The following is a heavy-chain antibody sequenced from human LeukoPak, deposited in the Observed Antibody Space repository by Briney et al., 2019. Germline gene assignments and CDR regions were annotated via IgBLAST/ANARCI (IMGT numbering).Heavy chain of an antibody. V-gene: IGHV3-74*01. CDR1: GFTFSNSW. CDR3: AGGRLVATSKAVAIDY. J-gene: IGHJ4*02. CDR2: INERGSST. D-gene: IGHD5-12*01. Sequence: GGSLRLSCAASGFTFSNSWLHWVRQAPGKGLVWVSRINERGSSTSYADFVKGRFTISRDNAKNTLYLQMNNLRADDTAVYYCAGGRLVATSKAVAIDYWGQGTLVTVSS.